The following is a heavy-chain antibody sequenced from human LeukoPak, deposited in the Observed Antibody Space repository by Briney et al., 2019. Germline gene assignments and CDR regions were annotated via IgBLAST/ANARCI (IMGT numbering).Heavy chain of an antibody. V-gene: IGHV1-46*01. CDR3: ARVVYDSSGYPLYYFDC. CDR2: INPSGGST. Sequence: GASVKVSCKASGYTFTSYFMHWVRQAPGQGLEWMGIINPSGGSTSYAQKFQGRVTITADKSTSTAYMELSSLRSEDTAVYYCARVVYDSSGYPLYYFDCWGQGTLVTVSS. CDR1: GYTFTSYF. D-gene: IGHD3-22*01. J-gene: IGHJ4*02.